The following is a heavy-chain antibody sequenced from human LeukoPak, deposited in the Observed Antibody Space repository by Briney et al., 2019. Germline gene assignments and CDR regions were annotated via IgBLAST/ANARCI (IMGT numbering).Heavy chain of an antibody. CDR3: ARQTQKTVAGTDLFGMFGYYYYMDV. J-gene: IGHJ6*03. CDR2: ISGSGDNT. D-gene: IGHD6-19*01. CDR1: GFTFSNYA. Sequence: PGGSLRLSCAASGFTFSNYAMSWVRQAQGKGLEWVSAISGSGDNTYYADPVKGRFALSRDNSKNTVYLQMNSLRAEDTAVYYCARQTQKTVAGTDLFGMFGYYYYMDVWGKGTTVTISS. V-gene: IGHV3-23*01.